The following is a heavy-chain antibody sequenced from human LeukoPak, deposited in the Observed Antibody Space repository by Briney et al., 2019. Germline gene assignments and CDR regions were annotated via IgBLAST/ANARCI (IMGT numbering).Heavy chain of an antibody. CDR3: ARYTVPFDP. D-gene: IGHD2-2*02. CDR1: GGSISSYY. Sequence: SETLSLTCTVSGGSISSYYWSWIRQPPGKGLEWIGYIYYSGSTNYNPSLKSRVTISVDTSKNQFSLKPSSVTAADTAVYYCARYTVPFDPWGQGTLVTVSS. V-gene: IGHV4-59*01. J-gene: IGHJ5*02. CDR2: IYYSGST.